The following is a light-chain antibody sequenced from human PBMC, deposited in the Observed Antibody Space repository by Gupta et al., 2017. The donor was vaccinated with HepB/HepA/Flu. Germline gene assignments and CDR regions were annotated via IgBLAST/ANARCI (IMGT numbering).Light chain of an antibody. Sequence: VVMTPSPLSLPVALGQQASFSCRSSQSLVHSDGHTYLNWFQQRPGQSPRRLIYKVSNRDSGVPDRFSGSGSGTDFTLTISRVEADDVGVYYCMHGTHWPYTFGQGTKLEIK. CDR3: MHGTHWPYT. J-gene: IGKJ2*01. CDR2: KVS. CDR1: QSLVHSDGHTY. V-gene: IGKV2-30*02.